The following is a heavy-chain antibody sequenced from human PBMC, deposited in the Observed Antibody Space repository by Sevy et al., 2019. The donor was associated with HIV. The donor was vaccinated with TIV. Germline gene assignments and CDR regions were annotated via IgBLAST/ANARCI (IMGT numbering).Heavy chain of an antibody. V-gene: IGHV4-38-2*02. CDR3: ARDPCYPGSGWYSNWFDP. CDR1: GYSISSGYY. D-gene: IGHD6-19*01. CDR2: IYHSGST. J-gene: IGHJ5*02. Sequence: SETLSLTCAVSGYSISSGYYWGWIQQPPGKGLECIGGIYHSGSTYYNPSLKSRVTISVDTSKNQFSLKLSSVTAADTGVYYCARDPCYPGSGWYSNWFDPWGQGTLVTVSS.